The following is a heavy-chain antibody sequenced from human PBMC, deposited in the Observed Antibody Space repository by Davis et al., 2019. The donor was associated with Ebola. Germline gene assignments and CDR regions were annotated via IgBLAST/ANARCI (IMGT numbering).Heavy chain of an antibody. V-gene: IGHV4-39*01. Sequence: PSETLSLTCTVSGCSISSSSYYWGSIRQPPGKGLEWIGSIYYSGSTYDNPSLKSRVTISVDTSKNQFPLKLSSVTAADTAVYYCARYYYDAGSFPFDYWGQGTLVTVSS. CDR3: ARYYYDAGSFPFDY. CDR2: IYYSGST. J-gene: IGHJ4*02. CDR1: GCSISSSSYY. D-gene: IGHD3-10*01.